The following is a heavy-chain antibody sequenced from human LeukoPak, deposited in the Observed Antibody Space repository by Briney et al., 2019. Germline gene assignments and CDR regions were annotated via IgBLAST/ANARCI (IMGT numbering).Heavy chain of an antibody. CDR3: ARDYYDSSGYLTPGFDP. D-gene: IGHD3-22*01. J-gene: IGHJ5*02. Sequence: SVKVSCKASGGTFSSYAISWVRQAPGQGLEWMGGIIPIFGTANYAQKFQGRVTITADESTSTAYMELSSLRSEDTAVYYCARDYYDSSGYLTPGFDPWGQGTLVTVSS. V-gene: IGHV1-69*13. CDR1: GGTFSSYA. CDR2: IIPIFGTA.